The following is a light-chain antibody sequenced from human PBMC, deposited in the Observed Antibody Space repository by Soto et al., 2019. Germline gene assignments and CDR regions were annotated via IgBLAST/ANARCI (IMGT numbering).Light chain of an antibody. CDR3: QQYSTYIT. V-gene: IGKV1-5*01. CDR2: DVS. Sequence: DIQMTQSPSTQSATVGDRVTITCRASQSVRTWMAWYQQKPGKAPKLLIYDVSSLASGAPSRFSGSGSGTEFTLTISGLQPDDFATYYCQQYSTYITFGGGTKVEIK. CDR1: QSVRTW. J-gene: IGKJ4*01.